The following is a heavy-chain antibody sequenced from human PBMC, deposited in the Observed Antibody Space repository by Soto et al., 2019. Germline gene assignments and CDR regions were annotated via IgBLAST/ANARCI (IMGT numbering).Heavy chain of an antibody. V-gene: IGHV4-39*01. CDR2: IYYSGST. D-gene: IGHD3-16*01. CDR3: ARRIFSGGVRAFDY. CDR1: GGSISSSSYY. J-gene: IGHJ4*02. Sequence: QLQLQESGPGLVKPSETLSLTCTVSGGSISSSSYYWGWIRQPPGKGLEWIGSIYYSGSTCYNPSLKSRVTISVDTSKNQFSLKLSSVTAADTAVYYCARRIFSGGVRAFDYWGQGTLVTVSS.